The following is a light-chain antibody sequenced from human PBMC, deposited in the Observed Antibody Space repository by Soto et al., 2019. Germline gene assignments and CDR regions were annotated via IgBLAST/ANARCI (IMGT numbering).Light chain of an antibody. Sequence: DIQMTHSPSSLSASVGDRVTITCRASQGISNYLAWYQQKPGKVPKLLIYVASTLQSGVPSRFSGSGSGTGLSRAISSLQPEDVATYYCQKYNSVHLTVGGGTKVDI. V-gene: IGKV1-27*01. CDR1: QGISNY. CDR2: VAS. J-gene: IGKJ4*01. CDR3: QKYNSVHLT.